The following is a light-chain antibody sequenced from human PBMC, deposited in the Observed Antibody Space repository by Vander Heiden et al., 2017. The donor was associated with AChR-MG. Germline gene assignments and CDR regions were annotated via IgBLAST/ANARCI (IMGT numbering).Light chain of an antibody. CDR3: QSYDSSLSGSVV. CDR2: GNS. Sequence: QSVLTQPPSVSGAPGQRVTISCTGSRSNIGAGYDVHWYQQLPGTAPKLLIYGNSNRPSGVPDRFSGSKSGTSASLAFTGLQAEDEADYYCQSYDSSLSGSVVFGGGTKLTVL. J-gene: IGLJ2*01. V-gene: IGLV1-40*01. CDR1: RSNIGAGYD.